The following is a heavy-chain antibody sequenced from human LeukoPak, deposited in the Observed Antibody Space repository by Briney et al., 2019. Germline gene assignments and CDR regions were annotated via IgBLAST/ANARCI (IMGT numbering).Heavy chain of an antibody. J-gene: IGHJ4*02. V-gene: IGHV1-58*01. CDR2: IVVGSGNT. CDR3: AAGGSGSYYGSHFDY. Sequence: SVKVSCKASGFTFTSSAVQWVRQARGQRLEWIGWIVVGSGNTNYAQKFQERVTITRDMSTSTAYMELSSLRSEDTAVYYCAAGGSGSYYGSHFDYWGQGTLVTVTS. CDR1: GFTFTSSA. D-gene: IGHD3-10*01.